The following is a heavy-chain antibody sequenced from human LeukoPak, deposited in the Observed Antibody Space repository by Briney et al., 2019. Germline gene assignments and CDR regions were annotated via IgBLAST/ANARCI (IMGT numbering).Heavy chain of an antibody. J-gene: IGHJ1*01. CDR1: EFTVSTNY. V-gene: IGHV3-53*01. Sequence: PGGSLRLPCAASEFTVSTNYMNWVRQAPGKGLEWVSVVYYDGNTYYADSVKGRFTISRDSSKNTLYLQMNSLRAEDTAVYYCASPGYCSGSSCYSGYFQHWGQGTLVTVSS. D-gene: IGHD2-15*01. CDR3: ASPGYCSGSSCYSGYFQH. CDR2: VYYDGNT.